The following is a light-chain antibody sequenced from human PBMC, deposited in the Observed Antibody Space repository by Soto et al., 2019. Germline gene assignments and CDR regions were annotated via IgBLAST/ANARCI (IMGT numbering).Light chain of an antibody. CDR3: ETGDITTHV. CDR1: SGHSSYI. Sequence: QPVLTQSSSASASLGSSVKLTYTLSSGHSSYIIAWHQQQPGKAPRYLMKLEGSGSYNKGSGVPDRFSGSSSGADRYLTISNLQSEDEADYYCETGDITTHVFGPGTKVTVL. V-gene: IGLV4-60*03. J-gene: IGLJ1*01. CDR2: LEGSGSY.